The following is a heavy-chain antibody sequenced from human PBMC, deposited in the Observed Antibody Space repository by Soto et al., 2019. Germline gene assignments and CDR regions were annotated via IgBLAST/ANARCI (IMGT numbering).Heavy chain of an antibody. J-gene: IGHJ6*03. CDR2: IIPILGTG. Sequence: QVQLVQSGPEVKKSGSSVTVSCKLSGGTFTTDTISWLRRAPGQGLEWMGRIIPILGTGNYAQKFQGRVTITEEKPTNTAYMELSRLTSEDTAVYYCGREEGSYNMGTFPFYSLDVWGNGTTVTVSS. CDR1: GGTFTTDT. D-gene: IGHD3-10*01. CDR3: GREEGSYNMGTFPFYSLDV. V-gene: IGHV1-69*08.